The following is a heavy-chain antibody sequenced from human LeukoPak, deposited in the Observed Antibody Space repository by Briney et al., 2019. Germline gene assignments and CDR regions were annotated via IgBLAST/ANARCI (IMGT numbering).Heavy chain of an antibody. CDR2: IYYSGST. CDR1: GGSISSSSYY. D-gene: IGHD6-25*01. Sequence: SETLSLTCTVSGGSISSSSYYWGWIRQPPGKGLEWIGSIYYSGSTYYNPSLKSRDTISVDTSKNQFSLKLSSVTAADTAVYYCARLRLARGYYFDYWGQGTLVTVSS. V-gene: IGHV4-39*01. CDR3: ARLRLARGYYFDY. J-gene: IGHJ4*02.